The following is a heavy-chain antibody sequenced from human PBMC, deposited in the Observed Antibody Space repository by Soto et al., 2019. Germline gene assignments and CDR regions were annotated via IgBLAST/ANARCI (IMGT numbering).Heavy chain of an antibody. D-gene: IGHD6-19*01. J-gene: IGHJ4*02. CDR3: ARVGSSGWAPDY. Sequence: SETLSLTCTVSGGSISGHYWSWIRRSPGKGLEWIGYIFYSGITNYNPSLKSRVTISVDTSRNQFSLRLSSVTAADTAVYFCARVGSSGWAPDYWSQGTLVTVSS. CDR1: GGSISGHY. CDR2: IFYSGIT. V-gene: IGHV4-59*11.